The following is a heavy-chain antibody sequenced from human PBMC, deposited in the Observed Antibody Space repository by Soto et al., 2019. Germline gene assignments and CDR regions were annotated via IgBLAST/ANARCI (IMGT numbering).Heavy chain of an antibody. CDR3: ATPTGRYYDSSGYYGPDAFDI. J-gene: IGHJ3*02. V-gene: IGHV1-24*01. Sequence: XSVKVSCKVSGYTLTELSMHWVRQAPGKGLEWMGGFDPEDGETIYAQKFQGRVTMTEDTPTDTAYMELSSLRSEDTAVYYCATPTGRYYDSSGYYGPDAFDIWGQGTMVTVSS. CDR1: GYTLTELS. CDR2: FDPEDGET. D-gene: IGHD3-22*01.